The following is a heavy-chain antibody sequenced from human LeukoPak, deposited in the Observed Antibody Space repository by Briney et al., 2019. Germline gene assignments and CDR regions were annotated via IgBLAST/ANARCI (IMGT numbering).Heavy chain of an antibody. CDR3: ARSYQTDYYYYYYYMDV. CDR2: IYTSGST. V-gene: IGHV4-4*09. D-gene: IGHD2-2*01. CDR1: GGSISSYY. J-gene: IGHJ6*03. Sequence: SETLSLTCTVSGGSISSYYWSWIRQPPGKGLEWIGYIYTSGSTNYNPSLKSRVTISVDTSKNQFSLKLSSVTAADTAVYYCARSYQTDYYYYYYYMDVWGKGTTVTVSS.